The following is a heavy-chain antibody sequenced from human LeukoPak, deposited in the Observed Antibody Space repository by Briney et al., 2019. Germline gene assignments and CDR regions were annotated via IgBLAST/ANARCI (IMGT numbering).Heavy chain of an antibody. CDR1: GFTFTDYW. V-gene: IGHV3-74*01. CDR2: ITSDGGRT. D-gene: IGHD7-27*01. CDR3: ARDNWGPDH. J-gene: IGHJ4*02. Sequence: GGSLTLSCEASGFTFTDYWIHWIRQAPGTGLMWVSHITSDGGRTDYADSVRGRFTMTRDNARNTVYLQMNSLRVGDTAVYYCARDNWGPDHWGQGTLVTVSS.